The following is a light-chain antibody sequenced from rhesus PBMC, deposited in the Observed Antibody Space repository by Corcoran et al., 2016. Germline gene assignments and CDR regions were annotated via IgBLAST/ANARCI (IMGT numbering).Light chain of an antibody. CDR2: QAS. Sequence: DIQMTQSPSSLSASVVDTVTITCRASQGISSWLAWYQQKPGKAPKLLVYQASSLQSGVPSSFSGSGSGTDFTLTISSLQSEDFATYYCRQYSTRPLTFGGGTKVELK. CDR1: QGISSW. CDR3: RQYSTRPLT. V-gene: IGKV1-22*01. J-gene: IGKJ4*01.